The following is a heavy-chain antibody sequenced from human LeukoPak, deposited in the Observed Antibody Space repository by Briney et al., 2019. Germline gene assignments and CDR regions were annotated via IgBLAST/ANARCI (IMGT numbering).Heavy chain of an antibody. CDR3: ARDREEGYNSYYFDS. Sequence: ASVKVSCKASGYTFTNYYMHWVRQAPGPGLEWMGIINPSGGSTGYAQKFQGRFTMTRDTSTTTVYMELSSLRSEDTAVYYCARDREEGYNSYYFDSWGQGTLVIVSS. D-gene: IGHD5-24*01. CDR1: GYTFTNYY. V-gene: IGHV1-46*01. CDR2: INPSGGST. J-gene: IGHJ4*02.